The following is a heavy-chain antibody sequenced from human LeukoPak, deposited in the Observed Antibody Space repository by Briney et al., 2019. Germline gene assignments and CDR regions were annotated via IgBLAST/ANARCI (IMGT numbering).Heavy chain of an antibody. CDR3: ARTGPGIAAGTYYYMDV. V-gene: IGHV4-34*01. J-gene: IGHJ6*03. D-gene: IGHD6-13*01. Sequence: SETLSLTCAVYGGSFSGYYWSWIRQPPGKGLEWIGEINHSGSTNYNPSLKSRVTISVDTSKNQSSLKLSSVTAADTAVYYCARTGPGIAAGTYYYMDVWGKGTTVTVSS. CDR1: GGSFSGYY. CDR2: INHSGST.